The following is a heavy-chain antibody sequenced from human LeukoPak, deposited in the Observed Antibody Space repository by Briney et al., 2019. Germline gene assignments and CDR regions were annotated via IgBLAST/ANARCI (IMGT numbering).Heavy chain of an antibody. Sequence: SETLSLTCTVSGGSISSYYWSWIRQPPGKGLEWIGCIYYSGSTNYNPSLKSRVTISVDTSKNQFSLKLSSVTAADTAVYYCASFSSDGSGYDYWGQGALVTVSS. V-gene: IGHV4-59*01. J-gene: IGHJ4*02. CDR2: IYYSGST. D-gene: IGHD3-10*01. CDR3: ASFSSDGSGYDY. CDR1: GGSISSYY.